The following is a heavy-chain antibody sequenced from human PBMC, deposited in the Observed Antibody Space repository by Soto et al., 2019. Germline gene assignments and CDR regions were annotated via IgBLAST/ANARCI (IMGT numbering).Heavy chain of an antibody. Sequence: QLVQSGGEVKEPGASVQVSCKASGYTFNNYGITWVRQAPGQGLEWMGWISVYNGNKNYAKKVQGRVSMTADTSTSTAYMGQRSLQSDDTAVYFCARVDITLIRGSKVDFYSMDVWGQGTTVTVSS. D-gene: IGHD3-10*01. V-gene: IGHV1-18*01. CDR1: GYTFNNYG. CDR3: ARVDITLIRGSKVDFYSMDV. J-gene: IGHJ6*02. CDR2: ISVYNGNK.